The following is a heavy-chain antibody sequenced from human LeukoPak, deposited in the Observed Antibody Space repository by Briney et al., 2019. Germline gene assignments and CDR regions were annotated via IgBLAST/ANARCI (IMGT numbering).Heavy chain of an antibody. D-gene: IGHD6-25*01. J-gene: IGHJ6*02. V-gene: IGHV3-23*01. CDR1: GFTFSSYA. Sequence: QPGGSLRLSCAASGFTFSSYAMSWVRQAPGKGLEWVSAIRGSGGSTYYADSVKGRFTISRDNSKNTLYLQMNSLRAEDTAVYYCAKCRLGASGLRNYYYYYGMDVWGQGTTVTVSS. CDR3: AKCRLGASGLRNYYYYYGMDV. CDR2: IRGSGGST.